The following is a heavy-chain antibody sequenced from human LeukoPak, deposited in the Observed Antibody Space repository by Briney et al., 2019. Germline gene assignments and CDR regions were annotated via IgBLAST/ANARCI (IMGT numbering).Heavy chain of an antibody. CDR3: ARDRIAEAGLDY. CDR1: GYTVTGYY. V-gene: IGHV1-46*01. D-gene: IGHD6-13*01. CDR2: INPSGGST. Sequence: GASVKVSCKASGYTVTGYYMQWGRQAPGQGLEWMGIINPSGGSTSYAQKCQGRVTMTRDMSTSTVYMELSSLRSEETAVYYCARDRIAEAGLDYWGQGTLVTVSS. J-gene: IGHJ4*02.